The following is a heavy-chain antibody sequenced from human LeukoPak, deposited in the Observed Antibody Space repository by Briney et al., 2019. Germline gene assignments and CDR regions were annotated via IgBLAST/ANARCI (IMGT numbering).Heavy chain of an antibody. CDR1: GGTFSSYA. Sequence: SVKVSCKASGGTFSSYAISWVRQAPGQGLELMGGIIPIFGTANYAQKFQGRVTITADESTSTAYMELSSLRSEDTAVYYCASRGDGYNRWAFDIWGRGTMVTVSS. CDR2: IIPIFGTA. D-gene: IGHD5-24*01. J-gene: IGHJ3*02. V-gene: IGHV1-69*13. CDR3: ASRGDGYNRWAFDI.